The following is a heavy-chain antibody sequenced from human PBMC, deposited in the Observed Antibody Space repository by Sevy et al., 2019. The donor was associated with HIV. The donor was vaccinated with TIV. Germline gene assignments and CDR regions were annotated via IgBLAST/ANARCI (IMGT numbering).Heavy chain of an antibody. CDR3: AKDQSGGPWQTYAGIDV. Sequence: GGSLRLSCAASGFTFSGYGMHWVRQAPGKGLEWVAVISKEGSNKYYADSVKGRVTISRDNSKNTLHLQMDSLRGEDTAVYYSAKDQSGGPWQTYAGIDVWGQGTTVTVSS. CDR1: GFTFSGYG. J-gene: IGHJ6*02. D-gene: IGHD2-15*01. V-gene: IGHV3-30*18. CDR2: ISKEGSNK.